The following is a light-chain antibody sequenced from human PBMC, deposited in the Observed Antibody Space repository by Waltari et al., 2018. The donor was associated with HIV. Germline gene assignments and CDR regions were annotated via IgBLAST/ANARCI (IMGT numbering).Light chain of an antibody. CDR3: QVWDTSSDWV. J-gene: IGLJ3*02. Sequence: SFELSQPPSVSVAPGQTATLACVGNNLQTKDVHWYRQKSGQAPVAVIHDDTDRPSGITDRVAGANAGDTATLIIRRIEFDDEADYYWQVWDTSSDWVFGGGTKLTVL. CDR2: DDT. V-gene: IGLV3-21*02. CDR1: NLQTKD.